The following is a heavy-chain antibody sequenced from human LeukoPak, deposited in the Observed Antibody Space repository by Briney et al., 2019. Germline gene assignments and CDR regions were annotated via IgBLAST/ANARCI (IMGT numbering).Heavy chain of an antibody. CDR1: GFTFDDYA. CDR2: ISGDGGST. CDR3: AKDLASHYYYYYMDV. J-gene: IGHJ6*03. D-gene: IGHD2-15*01. Sequence: GGSLRLSCAASGFTFDDYAMHWVRQAPGKGLEWVSLISGDGGSTYYADSVKGRFTISRDNSKNSLYLQMNSLRTEDAALYYCAKDLASHYYYYYMDVWGKGTTVTVSS. V-gene: IGHV3-43*02.